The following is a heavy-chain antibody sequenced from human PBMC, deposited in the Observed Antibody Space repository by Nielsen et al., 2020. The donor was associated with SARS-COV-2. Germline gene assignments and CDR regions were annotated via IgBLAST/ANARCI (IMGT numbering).Heavy chain of an antibody. CDR3: AKVRSGGYGDPLDY. CDR1: GFTFSSYA. Sequence: GESLKISCAASGFTFSSYAMSWVRQAPGKGLEWVSAISGSGGSTYYADSVKGRFTISRDNSNNTLFLRMNSLRAEDTAVYYCAKVRSGGYGDPLDYWGQGTLVTVSS. V-gene: IGHV3-23*01. CDR2: ISGSGGST. D-gene: IGHD4-17*01. J-gene: IGHJ4*02.